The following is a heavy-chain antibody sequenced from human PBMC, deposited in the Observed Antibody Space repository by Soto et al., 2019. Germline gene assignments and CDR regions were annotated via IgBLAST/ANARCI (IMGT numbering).Heavy chain of an antibody. CDR2: ISYDGSNK. CDR1: GFTFSSYA. J-gene: IGHJ4*02. Sequence: QVQLVESGGGVVQPGRSLRLSCAASGFTFSSYAMHWVRQAPGKGLEWVAVISYDGSNKYYADSVKGRFTISRDNSKNTLYLQMNSLRAEDTAVYYCARGYGYPGVWGQGTLVTVSS. CDR3: ARGYGYPGV. V-gene: IGHV3-30-3*01. D-gene: IGHD5-18*01.